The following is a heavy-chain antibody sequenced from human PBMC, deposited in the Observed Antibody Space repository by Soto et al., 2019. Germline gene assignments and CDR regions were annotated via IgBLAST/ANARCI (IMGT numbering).Heavy chain of an antibody. CDR2: ISGSGGST. Sequence: GGSLRLSCAASGFTFSSYAMSWVRQAPGKGLEWVSAISGSGGSTYYADSVKGRFTISRDNSKNTLYLQMNSLRAEDTAVYYCAKITGRSSGFRCYFDYWGQGTLVTVSS. D-gene: IGHD6-19*01. V-gene: IGHV3-23*01. J-gene: IGHJ4*02. CDR1: GFTFSSYA. CDR3: AKITGRSSGFRCYFDY.